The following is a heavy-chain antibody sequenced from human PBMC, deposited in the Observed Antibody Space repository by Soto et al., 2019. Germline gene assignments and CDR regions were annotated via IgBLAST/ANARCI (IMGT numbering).Heavy chain of an antibody. Sequence: PGGSLRLSCAASGFTFSNYARRWVRQAPGKGLEWVAIILPAGSATYYADSVKGRFTISRDNAKNSLYLQMNSLRAEDTAVYYCGRPRSDYWGQGTLVTVSS. J-gene: IGHJ4*02. CDR3: GRPRSDY. CDR2: ILPAGSAT. V-gene: IGHV3-7*05. CDR1: GFTFSNYA.